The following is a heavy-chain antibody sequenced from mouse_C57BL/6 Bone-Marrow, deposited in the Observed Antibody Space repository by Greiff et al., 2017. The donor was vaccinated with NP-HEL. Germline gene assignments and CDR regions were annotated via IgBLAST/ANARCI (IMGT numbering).Heavy chain of an antibody. Sequence: VQLQQSGPELVKPGASVKISCKASGYSFTGYYMNWVKQSPEKSLEWIGEINPSTGGTTYNQKFKAKATLTVDKSSSTAYMQLKSLTSEDSAVYYCARGGRQLRLPAWCAYWGQGTLVTVSA. J-gene: IGHJ3*01. V-gene: IGHV1-42*01. CDR1: GYSFTGYY. CDR3: ARGGRQLRLPAWCAY. CDR2: INPSTGGT. D-gene: IGHD3-2*02.